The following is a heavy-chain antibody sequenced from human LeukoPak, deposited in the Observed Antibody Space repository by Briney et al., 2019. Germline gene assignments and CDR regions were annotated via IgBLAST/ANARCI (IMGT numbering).Heavy chain of an antibody. CDR2: ILYDGSNK. V-gene: IGHV3-30*04. Sequence: GGSLRLSCAASGFIFSSYTMHWVRQAPGKGLEWVAVILYDGSNKYYADSVKGRFTIARDNSKNTLYLQMNSLRAEDTAVYYCARGYDTTGYYYYFDYWGQGTPVTVSS. CDR3: ARGYDTTGYYYYFDY. D-gene: IGHD3-22*01. CDR1: GFIFSSYT. J-gene: IGHJ4*02.